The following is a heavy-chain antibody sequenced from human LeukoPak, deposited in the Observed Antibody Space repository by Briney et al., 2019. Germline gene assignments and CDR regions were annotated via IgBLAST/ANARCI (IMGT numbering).Heavy chain of an antibody. D-gene: IGHD6-19*01. Sequence: GGSRRLSCAASGFTLRSFGLNWSAQAQGKGLEGVSSISGSSSYIDYADSVKGRFTISRDNARKSLYLQMNSLRVEDTAVYYCARVEGSSGPKDYWGQGTLVTVSS. CDR3: ARVEGSSGPKDY. V-gene: IGHV3-21*01. CDR1: GFTLRSFG. CDR2: ISGSSSYI. J-gene: IGHJ4*02.